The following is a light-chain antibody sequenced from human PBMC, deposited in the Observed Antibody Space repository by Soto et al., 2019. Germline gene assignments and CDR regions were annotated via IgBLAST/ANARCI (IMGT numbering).Light chain of an antibody. CDR1: QGISSW. CDR3: QHYNSYSEA. Sequence: DIQTTQSPSSVSASVGDRVTITCRASQGISSWLAWYQRKPGKAPKLLIYAASSLQSGVPSRFSGSGSGTEFTLTISSLQPDDFATYYCQHYNSYSEAFGQGTKVDI. J-gene: IGKJ1*01. CDR2: AAS. V-gene: IGKV1D-16*01.